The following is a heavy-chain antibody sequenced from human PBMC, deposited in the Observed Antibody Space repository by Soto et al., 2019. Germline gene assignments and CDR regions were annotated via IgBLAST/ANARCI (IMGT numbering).Heavy chain of an antibody. V-gene: IGHV1-69*04. D-gene: IGHD3-22*01. Sequence: GASVKVSCKASGGTFSSYTISWVRQAPGQGLEWMGRIIPILGIANYAQKFQGRVTITADKSTSTAYMELSSLRSEDTAVYYCAREAPSHSGFRFDYWGQGTLVTVSS. J-gene: IGHJ4*02. CDR1: GGTFSSYT. CDR2: IIPILGIA. CDR3: AREAPSHSGFRFDY.